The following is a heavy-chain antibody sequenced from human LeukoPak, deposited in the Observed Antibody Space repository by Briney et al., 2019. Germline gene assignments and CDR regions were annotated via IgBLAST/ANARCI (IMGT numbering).Heavy chain of an antibody. CDR2: IIPIFGTA. Sequence: SVKVSCKASGGTFSSYAISWVRQASGQGLEWMGGIIPIFGTANYAQKFQGRVTITADESTSTAYMELSSLRSEDTAVYYCARGGGVPAATSPYYYYYMDVWGKGTMVTVSS. CDR1: GGTFSSYA. CDR3: ARGGGVPAATSPYYYYYMDV. J-gene: IGHJ6*03. V-gene: IGHV1-69*13. D-gene: IGHD2-2*01.